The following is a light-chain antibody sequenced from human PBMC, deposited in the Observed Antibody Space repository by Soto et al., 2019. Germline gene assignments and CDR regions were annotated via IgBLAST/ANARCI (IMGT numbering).Light chain of an antibody. Sequence: EIVLTQSPGTRSLSPGERATLSCRASQSVTGSYLAWYQQKPGQAPRLLIYGASSRATGIPDRFSGSGSGTDFTLTISRLEPEDFAVYYCQQYGSSPLTFGGGTKVDIK. CDR3: QQYGSSPLT. J-gene: IGKJ4*01. CDR1: QSVTGSY. CDR2: GAS. V-gene: IGKV3-20*01.